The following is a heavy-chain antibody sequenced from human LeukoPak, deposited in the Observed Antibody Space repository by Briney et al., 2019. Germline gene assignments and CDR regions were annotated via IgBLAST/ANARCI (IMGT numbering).Heavy chain of an antibody. CDR3: ARGGNYYLDY. J-gene: IGHJ4*02. V-gene: IGHV3-74*01. CDR2: MNSGGTTI. Sequence: PGGSLRLSCAVSGFTFSSAWMHWVRHAPGKGLEWVSRMNSGGTTINYADSVKGRFTISRDNAKNTLYLQMHSLTAEDTAVYFCARGGNYYLDYWGQGTLATVSS. CDR1: GFTFSSAW.